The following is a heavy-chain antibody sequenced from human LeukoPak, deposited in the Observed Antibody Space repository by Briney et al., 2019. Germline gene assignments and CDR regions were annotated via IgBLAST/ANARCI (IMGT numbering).Heavy chain of an antibody. V-gene: IGHV3-15*01. CDR3: TTGDYGDYGFYDY. CDR2: IKSKPDGGTT. D-gene: IGHD4-17*01. Sequence: GGSLRLSCAVSGITFSNAWMSWVRQAPGKGLEWVGRIKSKPDGGTTDYAAPVKGRFTISRDDSKNTLYLQMNSLKTEDTAVYYCTTGDYGDYGFYDYWGQGTLVTVSS. CDR1: GITFSNAW. J-gene: IGHJ4*02.